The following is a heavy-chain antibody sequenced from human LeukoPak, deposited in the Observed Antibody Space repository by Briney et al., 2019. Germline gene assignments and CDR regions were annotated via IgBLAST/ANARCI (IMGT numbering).Heavy chain of an antibody. CDR1: GFRFGVFA. D-gene: IGHD6-6*01. CDR2: ISAGGVNT. Sequence: GGSLRLSCTASGFRFGVFAMIWVRQAPGRGLEWVSSISAGGVNTHYAERVNGRFTVSRDNSKSSMYLQMCSLRVEDTALYFCAKVPVHLSRNVDNWGQGTLVSVSA. J-gene: IGHJ4*02. V-gene: IGHV3-23*01. CDR3: AKVPVHLSRNVDN.